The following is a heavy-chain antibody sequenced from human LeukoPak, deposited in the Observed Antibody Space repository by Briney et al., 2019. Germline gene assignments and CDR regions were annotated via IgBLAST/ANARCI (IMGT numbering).Heavy chain of an antibody. CDR1: GFTVSSNY. J-gene: IGHJ4*02. D-gene: IGHD6-13*01. CDR2: IYSGGST. CDR3: ARDSSSWSFDY. Sequence: GGSLRLSCAASGFTVSSNYMNWVRQAPGKGLEWVSVIYSGGSTYYADSVKGRFTISRDNSKNTLYLQMNSLRAEDTAVYYCARDSSSWSFDYWGQGTLVTVSS. V-gene: IGHV3-66*01.